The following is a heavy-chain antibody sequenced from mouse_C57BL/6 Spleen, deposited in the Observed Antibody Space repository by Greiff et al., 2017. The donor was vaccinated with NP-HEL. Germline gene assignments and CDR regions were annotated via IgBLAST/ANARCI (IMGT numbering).Heavy chain of an antibody. Sequence: EVQLVESGGGLVQPGGSLKLSCAASGFTFSDYGMAWVRQAPRKGPEWVAFISNLAYSIYYADTVTGRFTISSENAKNTLYLEMSSLRSEDTAMYYCARHITTVGAMDYWGQGTSVTVSS. CDR1: GFTFSDYG. D-gene: IGHD1-1*01. CDR2: ISNLAYSI. J-gene: IGHJ4*01. V-gene: IGHV5-15*01. CDR3: ARHITTVGAMDY.